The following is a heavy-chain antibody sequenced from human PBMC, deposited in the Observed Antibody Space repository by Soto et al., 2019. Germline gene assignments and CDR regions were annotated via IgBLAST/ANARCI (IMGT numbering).Heavy chain of an antibody. CDR3: ATVVGAVPY. CDR1: CYTFTSYA. V-gene: IGHV1-18*01. D-gene: IGHD1-26*01. J-gene: IGHJ4*02. CDR2: LSAYNGNT. Sequence: SVKGYFETSCYTFTSYAISRVRQAPGQGLEWMGWLSAYNGNTNYAQNLRGRVTVTTDTSTDTAYMELRSLRSDDTAVYYCATVVGAVPYWGQGTLVTVSS.